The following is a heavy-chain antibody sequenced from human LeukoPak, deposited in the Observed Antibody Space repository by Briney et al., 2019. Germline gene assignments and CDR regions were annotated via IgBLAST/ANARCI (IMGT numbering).Heavy chain of an antibody. CDR3: ATSYLFGVGTYYYYYMDV. CDR2: FDPEDGET. J-gene: IGHJ6*03. D-gene: IGHD3-3*01. V-gene: IGHV1-24*01. CDR1: GYTLTELS. Sequence: ASVKVSCKVSGYTLTELSMHWVRQAPGKGLEWMGGFDPEDGETIYAQKFQGRVTMTEDTSTDTAYMELSSLRSEDTAVYYCATSYLFGVGTYYYYYMDVWGKGTTVTVSS.